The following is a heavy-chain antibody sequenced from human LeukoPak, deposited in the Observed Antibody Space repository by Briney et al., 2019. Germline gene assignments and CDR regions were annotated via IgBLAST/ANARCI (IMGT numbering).Heavy chain of an antibody. CDR2: IYYSGST. CDR1: GGSISSYY. J-gene: IGHJ3*02. Sequence: SETLSLTCTVFGGSISSYYWSWIRQPPGKGLEWIGYIYYSGSTNYNPSLKSRVTISVDTSKNQFSLKLSSVTAADTAVYYCARAYRSYYDILTGYSHDAFDIWGQGTMVTVSS. CDR3: ARAYRSYYDILTGYSHDAFDI. D-gene: IGHD3-9*01. V-gene: IGHV4-59*01.